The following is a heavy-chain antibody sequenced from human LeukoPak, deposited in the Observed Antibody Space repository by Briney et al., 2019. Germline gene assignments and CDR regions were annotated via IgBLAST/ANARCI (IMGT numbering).Heavy chain of an antibody. Sequence: GGSLRLSCAGSGFTFSLYAMSWVRQAPGKGLEWVSGVNGDGAKTFYADSVKGRFTISGDNSKSIAYLQTNSLKTEDTAVYYCTRKNTGYSYGYWDYWGQGTLVTVSS. D-gene: IGHD5-18*01. V-gene: IGHV3-23*01. CDR1: GFTFSLYA. J-gene: IGHJ4*02. CDR3: TRKNTGYSYGYWDY. CDR2: VNGDGAKT.